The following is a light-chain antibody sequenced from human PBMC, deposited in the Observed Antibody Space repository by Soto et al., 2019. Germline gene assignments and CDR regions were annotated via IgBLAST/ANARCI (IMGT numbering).Light chain of an antibody. V-gene: IGLV2-14*03. CDR1: SSDVGGYNS. Sequence: QSVLTQPASLSGSPGPSITISCTGTSSDVGGYNSVSWYQQHPGKAPKVIIFDVSSRPSGVSSRFSGSKSGNTASLTISGLQAEDEADYYCCSDGSGSTLYVFGAGTKLTVL. J-gene: IGLJ1*01. CDR2: DVS. CDR3: CSDGSGSTLYV.